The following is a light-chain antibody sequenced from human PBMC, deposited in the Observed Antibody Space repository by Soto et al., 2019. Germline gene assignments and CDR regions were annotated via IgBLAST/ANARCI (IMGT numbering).Light chain of an antibody. CDR3: QQSGSSPIT. J-gene: IGKJ5*01. CDR2: GAS. CDR1: QSVSSSY. V-gene: IGKV3-20*01. Sequence: EMVLTQSPGTLSLSPGERATLSCRASQSVSSSYLAWYQQKPGQAPRLLIYGASSRATGIPDRFSGSESGTDFTLTISRLETGDFGVYYCQQSGSSPITFGQGTRLEIK.